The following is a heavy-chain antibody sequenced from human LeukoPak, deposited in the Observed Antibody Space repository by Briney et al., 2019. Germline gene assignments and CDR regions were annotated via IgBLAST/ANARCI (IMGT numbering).Heavy chain of an antibody. CDR2: IYYSGST. CDR3: ARHGGGMIVVVNGAFDI. CDR1: GGSISSYY. J-gene: IGHJ3*02. D-gene: IGHD3-22*01. V-gene: IGHV4-59*08. Sequence: PSETLSLTCTVSGGSISSYYWSWIRQPPGKGLEWIGYIYYSGSTNYNPSLKSRVTISVDTSKNQFSLKLSSVTAADTAVYYCARHGGGMIVVVNGAFDIWGQGTMVTVSS.